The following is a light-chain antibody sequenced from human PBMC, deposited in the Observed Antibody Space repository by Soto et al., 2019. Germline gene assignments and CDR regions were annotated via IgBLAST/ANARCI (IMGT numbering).Light chain of an antibody. Sequence: EIVMTQSPATLSVSPGERATLSCRASQSVSSNLAWYQQKPGQAPRLLIYGASTRATGIPARFSGSGSGPVFPLTISSLQSEDFAVYYCQQYNNWPYTFGQGTKLEIK. J-gene: IGKJ2*01. V-gene: IGKV3-15*01. CDR1: QSVSSN. CDR2: GAS. CDR3: QQYNNWPYT.